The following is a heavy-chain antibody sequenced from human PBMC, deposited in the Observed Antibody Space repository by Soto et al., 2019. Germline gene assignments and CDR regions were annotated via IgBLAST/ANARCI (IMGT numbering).Heavy chain of an antibody. CDR2: INTDGSTT. V-gene: IGHV3-74*01. CDR1: GFTFSNYW. Sequence: EVLLEESGGGLVQPGGSLRLSCAASGFTFSNYWMHWVRQAPGKGLMWVSHINTDGSTTTYADSVKGRFTISRDNAKKTMYLQMTSLRADDTAVYYCTRGGGGSLDYWGQGTLVTVSS. J-gene: IGHJ4*02. CDR3: TRGGGGSLDY. D-gene: IGHD1-26*01.